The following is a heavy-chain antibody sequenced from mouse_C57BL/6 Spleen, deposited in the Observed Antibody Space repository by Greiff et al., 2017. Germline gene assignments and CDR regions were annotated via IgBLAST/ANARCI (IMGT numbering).Heavy chain of an antibody. CDR3: ASPGSYCSSFYWYFDV. V-gene: IGHV1-64*01. J-gene: IGHJ1*03. CDR1: GYTFTRSW. Sequence: VQLQQPGAELVKPGASVKLSCKASGYTFTRSWMHWVKQRPGQGLEWIGMLPPNSGSTKYNEKFKSKATLTVDKSSSTAYMQLSSLTSEDSTVYYFASPGSYCSSFYWYFDVWGTGTTVTVSS. CDR2: LPPNSGST. D-gene: IGHD1-1*01.